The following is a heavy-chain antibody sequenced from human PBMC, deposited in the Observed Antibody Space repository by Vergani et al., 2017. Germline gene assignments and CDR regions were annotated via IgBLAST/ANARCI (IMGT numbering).Heavy chain of an antibody. V-gene: IGHV4-4*07. CDR2: IYTSGST. D-gene: IGHD2-2*01. CDR1: GGSISSYY. CDR3: ASVFDIVVVPAADGYYYMDV. Sequence: QVQLQESGPGLVKPSETLSLTCTVSGGSISSYYWSWIRQPAGKGLEWIGRIYTSGSTNYNPSLKSRVTMSVDTSKNQFSLKLSSVTAADTAVYYCASVFDIVVVPAADGYYYMDVWGKGTTVTVSS. J-gene: IGHJ6*03.